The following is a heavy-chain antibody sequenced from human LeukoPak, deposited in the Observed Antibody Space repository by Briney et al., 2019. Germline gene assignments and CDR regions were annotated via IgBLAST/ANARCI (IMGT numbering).Heavy chain of an antibody. J-gene: IGHJ4*02. CDR3: ARRNMVRGLRAFDI. CDR2: IYHTGST. CDR1: GGSISSASDY. V-gene: IGHV4-39*01. Sequence: SETLSLTCSVSGGSISSASDYWAWIRQPPGKGLEWIGSIYHTGSTYYKPSLASRLTISAETSKCQFSLRLSSVTAADTAVYYCARRNMVRGLRAFDIWGQGILVTVSS. D-gene: IGHD3-10*01.